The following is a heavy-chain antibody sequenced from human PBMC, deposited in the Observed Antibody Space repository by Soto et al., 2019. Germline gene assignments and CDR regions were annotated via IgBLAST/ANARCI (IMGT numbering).Heavy chain of an antibody. CDR1: GGSISRGDYY. CDR2: IYYSGST. V-gene: IGHV4-30-4*01. J-gene: IGHJ4*02. Sequence: SQALSLTCTVSGGSISRGDYYWSWIRQPPGKGLEWIGYIYYSGSTYYNPSLNSRVTISLDTSKNQFSLKLSSVTAADTAVYYCARTDYDSSGYLDYWGQGTLVTVSS. CDR3: ARTDYDSSGYLDY. D-gene: IGHD3-22*01.